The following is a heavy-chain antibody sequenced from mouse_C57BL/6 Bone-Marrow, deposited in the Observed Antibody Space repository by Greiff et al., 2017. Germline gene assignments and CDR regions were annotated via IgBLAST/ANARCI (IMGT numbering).Heavy chain of an antibody. Sequence: EVMLVESGGGLVQPGGSLSLSCAASGFTFTDYYMSWVRQPPGKALEWLGFISNKANGYTTDYSASVKGSFTISRNNSQSILYLQMNALRAEDSATYYCARDRGGWFAYWGQGTLVTVSA. CDR1: GFTFTDYY. J-gene: IGHJ3*01. CDR2: ISNKANGYTT. V-gene: IGHV7-3*01. CDR3: ARDRGGWFAY.